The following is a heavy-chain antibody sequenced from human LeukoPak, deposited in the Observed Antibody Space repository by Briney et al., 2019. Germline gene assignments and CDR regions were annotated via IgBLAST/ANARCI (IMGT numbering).Heavy chain of an antibody. Sequence: GGSLRLSCAASGFTVSSNYVSWVRQAPGKGLEWVSVIYSGGSTYYADSVKGRFTISRDNSKNTLYLQMNSLRAEDTAVYYCAAEVRDGSGSYYLVYWGQGTLVTVSS. CDR3: AAEVRDGSGSYYLVY. V-gene: IGHV3-66*01. CDR2: IYSGGST. CDR1: GFTVSSNY. J-gene: IGHJ4*02. D-gene: IGHD3-10*01.